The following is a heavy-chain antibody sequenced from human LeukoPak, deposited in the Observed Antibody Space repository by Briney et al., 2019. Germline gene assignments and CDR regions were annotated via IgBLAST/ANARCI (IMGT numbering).Heavy chain of an antibody. CDR1: GGTFSSYA. Sequence: SVKVSCKASGGTFSSYAISWVRQAPGQGLEWMGRIIPILGIANYAQKFQGRVTITADKSTSTAYMELSSLRSEDTAVYYCARQSITIFGVPDNWFDPWGQGTLVTVSS. D-gene: IGHD3-3*01. J-gene: IGHJ5*02. V-gene: IGHV1-69*04. CDR3: ARQSITIFGVPDNWFDP. CDR2: IIPILGIA.